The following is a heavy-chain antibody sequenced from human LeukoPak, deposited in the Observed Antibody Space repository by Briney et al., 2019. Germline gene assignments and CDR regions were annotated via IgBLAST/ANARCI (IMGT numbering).Heavy chain of an antibody. Sequence: PSETLSLTCTVSGGSIGSRSYYWGWIRQPPGKGLEWIGNVYFRGSTYYNPSLKSRVTISVDTSKNQFSLKLNSVTAADTAVYYCARHVRASGSGSYAFDIWGQGTMVTVSS. V-gene: IGHV4-39*01. D-gene: IGHD3-10*01. CDR2: VYFRGST. CDR3: ARHVRASGSGSYAFDI. CDR1: GGSIGSRSYY. J-gene: IGHJ3*02.